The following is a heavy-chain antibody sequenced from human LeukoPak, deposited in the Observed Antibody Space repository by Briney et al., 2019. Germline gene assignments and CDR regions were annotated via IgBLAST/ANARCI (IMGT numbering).Heavy chain of an antibody. J-gene: IGHJ4*02. Sequence: SETLSLTCAVYGGSSSGYYWSWIRQPPGKGLEWIGYIYYSGSTYYHPSLKSRVTISLDTSKNQFSLKLSSVTAADTAVHYCARVTTVTTSFHFDYWGQGTLVTVSS. CDR3: ARVTTVTTSFHFDY. D-gene: IGHD4-17*01. V-gene: IGHV4-34*01. CDR2: IYYSGST. CDR1: GGSSSGYY.